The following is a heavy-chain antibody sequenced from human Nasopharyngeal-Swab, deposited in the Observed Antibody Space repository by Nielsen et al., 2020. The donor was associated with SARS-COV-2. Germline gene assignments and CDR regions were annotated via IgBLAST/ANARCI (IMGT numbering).Heavy chain of an antibody. Sequence: WIRQPPGKGLEWVSGINNSGGRTYYADSVKGRFTISRDNAKNSLYLQMNSLRAEDTAVYYCARAQNVLRFLEWTQPFDYWGQGTLVTVSS. CDR2: INNSGGRT. CDR3: ARAQNVLRFLEWTQPFDY. D-gene: IGHD3-3*01. V-gene: IGHV3-11*04. J-gene: IGHJ4*02.